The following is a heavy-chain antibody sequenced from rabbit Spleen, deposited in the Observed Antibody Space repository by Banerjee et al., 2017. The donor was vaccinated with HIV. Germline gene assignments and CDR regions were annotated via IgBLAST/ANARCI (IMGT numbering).Heavy chain of an antibody. D-gene: IGHD8-1*01. J-gene: IGHJ6*01. CDR3: ARDTASSFSSYGMDL. Sequence: QSLEESGGDLVKPGASLTLTCTASRFSFSSSYYMCWVRQTPGKGLECIACIYADRSGSTYYASWAKGRFTISKTSSTTVTLQMTSLTAADTATYFCARDTASSFSSYGMDLWGPGTLVTVS. V-gene: IGHV1S40*01. CDR1: RFSFSSSYY. CDR2: IYADRSGST.